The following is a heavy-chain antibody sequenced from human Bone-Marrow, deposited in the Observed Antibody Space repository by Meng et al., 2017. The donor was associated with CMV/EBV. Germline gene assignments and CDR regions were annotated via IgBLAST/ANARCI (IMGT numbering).Heavy chain of an antibody. J-gene: IGHJ4*02. Sequence: LSLTCAASGFTFSSYAMHWVRQAPGKGLEWVAVISYDGSNKYYADSVKGRFTTSRDNSKNTLYLQMNSLRAEDTAVYYCARHGSSNSCYDYWGQGTVVTVSS. CDR1: GFTFSSYA. CDR3: ARHGSSNSCYDY. D-gene: IGHD2-2*01. V-gene: IGHV3-30-3*01. CDR2: ISYDGSNK.